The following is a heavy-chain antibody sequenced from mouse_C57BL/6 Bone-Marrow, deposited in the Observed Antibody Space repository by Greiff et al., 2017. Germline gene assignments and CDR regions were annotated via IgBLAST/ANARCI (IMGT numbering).Heavy chain of an antibody. CDR1: GYTFTSYG. D-gene: IGHD2-4*01. Sequence: VMLVESGAELARPGASVKLSCKASGYTFTSYGIRWVKQRTGQGLEWIGEIYPRSGNTNYNEKFKGKATRTADKSSSPAYMALRNLTSDDSAVCVCAVEEGCDYSWFAHWGQGTLVTVSA. V-gene: IGHV1-81*01. CDR2: IYPRSGNT. CDR3: AVEEGCDYSWFAH. J-gene: IGHJ3*01.